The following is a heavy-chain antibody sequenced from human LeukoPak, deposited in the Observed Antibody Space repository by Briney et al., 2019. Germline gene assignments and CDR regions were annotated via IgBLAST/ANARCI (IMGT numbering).Heavy chain of an antibody. CDR3: ARDAGSGSYYRESGRFDP. CDR1: GYTFTGYY. CDR2: INPNSGGT. J-gene: IGHJ5*02. Sequence: ASVEVSCKASGYTFTGYYMHWVRQAPGQGLEWMGWINPNSGGTNYAQKFQGRVTMTRDTSISTAYMELSRLGSDDTAVYYCARDAGSGSYYRESGRFDPWGQGTLVTVSS. D-gene: IGHD3-10*01. V-gene: IGHV1-2*02.